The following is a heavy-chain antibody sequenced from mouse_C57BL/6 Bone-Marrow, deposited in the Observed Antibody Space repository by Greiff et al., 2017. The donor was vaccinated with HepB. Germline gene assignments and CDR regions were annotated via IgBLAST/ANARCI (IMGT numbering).Heavy chain of an antibody. V-gene: IGHV1-82*01. J-gene: IGHJ4*01. D-gene: IGHD2-2*01. CDR2: IYPGDGDT. CDR3: ARMVRGYAMEY. CDR1: GYAFSSSW. Sequence: QVQLQQSGPELVKPGASVKISCKASGYAFSSSWMNWVKQRPGKGLEWIGRIYPGDGDTNYNGKFKGKATLTADKSSSTAYMQLSSLTSEDSAVYFCARMVRGYAMEYWGQGTSVTVSS.